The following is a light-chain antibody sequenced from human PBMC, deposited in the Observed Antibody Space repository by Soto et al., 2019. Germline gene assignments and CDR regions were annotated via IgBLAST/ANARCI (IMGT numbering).Light chain of an antibody. V-gene: IGLV2-14*01. CDR3: SSYTSSSTS. CDR1: SSDVGGYNY. Sequence: HSVLTQPASVSGSPGQSITISCTGTSSDVGGYNYVSWYQQHPGKAPKLMIYEVSNRPSGVSNRFSGSKSGNTASLTISGLQAEDEADYYCSSYTSSSTSFGTGTKV. CDR2: EVS. J-gene: IGLJ1*01.